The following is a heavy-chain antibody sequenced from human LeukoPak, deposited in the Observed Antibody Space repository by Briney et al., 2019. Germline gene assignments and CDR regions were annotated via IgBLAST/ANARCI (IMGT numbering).Heavy chain of an antibody. V-gene: IGHV3-21*01. CDR1: GFTFSSYS. J-gene: IGHJ4*02. D-gene: IGHD3-22*01. CDR3: ARGGFLYYDSSGYGDY. Sequence: PGGSLRLSCAASGFTFSSYSMNWVRQAPGKGLEWVSSISTSSTYIYYADSVKGRFTISRDNAKNSLYLQMNSLRAEDTAVYYCARGGFLYYDSSGYGDYWGQGTLVTVSS. CDR2: ISTSSTYI.